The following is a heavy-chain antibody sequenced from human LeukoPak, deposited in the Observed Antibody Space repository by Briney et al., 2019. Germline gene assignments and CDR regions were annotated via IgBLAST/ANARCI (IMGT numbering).Heavy chain of an antibody. CDR2: ISSTGCTI. J-gene: IGHJ4*02. D-gene: IGHD3-10*01. Sequence: GSLRLSCAASEFTFSNHNINWVRQAPGKGLEWVSYISSTGCTIYYADSVKGRFTISRDNSKNTLYLQMNSLRAEDTAVYYCANPGGGDYWGQGTLVTVSS. V-gene: IGHV3-48*01. CDR3: ANPGGGDY. CDR1: EFTFSNHN.